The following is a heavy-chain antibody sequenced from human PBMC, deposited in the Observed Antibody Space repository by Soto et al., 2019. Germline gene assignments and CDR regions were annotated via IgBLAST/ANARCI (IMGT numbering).Heavy chain of an antibody. CDR2: ITPFFDTP. Sequence: SVKVSCKASGGTFSDDAVSWLRQAPGQGLEWMGGITPFFDTPNYAQRFQGRVTITADTSTSTVYMELRGLRSEDTAIYYCAREVVTETTLGYFDYWGQGTLVTVSS. V-gene: IGHV1-69*06. CDR3: AREVVTETTLGYFDY. D-gene: IGHD2-21*02. J-gene: IGHJ4*02. CDR1: GGTFSDDA.